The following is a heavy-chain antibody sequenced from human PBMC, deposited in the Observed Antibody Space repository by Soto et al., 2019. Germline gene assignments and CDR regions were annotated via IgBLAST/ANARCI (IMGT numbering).Heavy chain of an antibody. CDR3: ARGSRDYGDY. Sequence: QVQLVESGGGVVQPGRSLRLSSAASGFTFRNPAMHWVRQAPGKGLEWVAVIWYDGSNKYYADSVKGRFTISRDNSKNTLYLDMNSLRGEETAVYFCARGSRDYGDYWGQGTLVVVSS. V-gene: IGHV3-33*01. CDR2: IWYDGSNK. D-gene: IGHD4-17*01. CDR1: GFTFRNPA. J-gene: IGHJ4*02.